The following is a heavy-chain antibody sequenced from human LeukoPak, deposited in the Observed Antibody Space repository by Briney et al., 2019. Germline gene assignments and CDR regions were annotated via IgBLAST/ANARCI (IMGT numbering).Heavy chain of an antibody. CDR2: IYYSGST. D-gene: IGHD6-13*01. CDR3: ARRNEDLIAAAGSDAFDI. V-gene: IGHV4-39*01. CDR1: GGSISSSSYY. J-gene: IGHJ3*02. Sequence: SETLSLTCTVSGGSISSSSYYWGWIRQPQGKELEWIGSIYYSGSTYYNPSLKSRVTISVDTSKNQFSLKLSSVTAADTAVYYCARRNEDLIAAAGSDAFDIWGQGTMVTVSS.